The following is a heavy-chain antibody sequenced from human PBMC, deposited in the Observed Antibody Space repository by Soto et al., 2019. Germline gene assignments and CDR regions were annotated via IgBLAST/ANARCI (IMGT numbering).Heavy chain of an antibody. CDR2: IYPGDSDT. D-gene: IGHD3-10*01. V-gene: IGHV5-51*01. CDR3: ARHTHYGPEYYYGMDV. CDR1: GYSFTSYW. Sequence: GESLKISCKGSGYSFTSYWIGWVRQMPGKGLEWMGIIYPGDSDTRYSPSFQGQVTISADKSISTAYQQWSSLKASDTAMYYCARHTHYGPEYYYGMDVWGQGTTVTVSS. J-gene: IGHJ6*02.